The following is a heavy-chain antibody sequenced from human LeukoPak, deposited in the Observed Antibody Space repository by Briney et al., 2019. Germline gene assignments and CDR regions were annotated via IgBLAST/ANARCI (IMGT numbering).Heavy chain of an antibody. CDR2: INSDGTIT. V-gene: IGHV3-74*01. D-gene: IGHD4-11*01. Sequence: GGSLRLSCAASGFTISSYWMHWVRHAPGKGLVWVSRINSDGTITTYADSVKGRFTIFRDNAKNTLYLQMNSLRAEDTAVYHCARLLQGDNWGQGTLVTVSS. CDR1: GFTISSYW. J-gene: IGHJ4*02. CDR3: ARLLQGDN.